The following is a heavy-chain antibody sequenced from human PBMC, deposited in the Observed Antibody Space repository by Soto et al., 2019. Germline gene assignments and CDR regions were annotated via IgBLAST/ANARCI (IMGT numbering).Heavy chain of an antibody. CDR2: TRDKAKSYTT. CDR3: GRGNYGGSGRPFDY. CDR1: GFTFSDHY. D-gene: IGHD2-15*01. Sequence: EVQLVESGGGLVQPGGSLRLVCAASGFTFSDHYIDWVRQAPGKGLEWVARTRDKAKSYTTDYAASVKGRFTISRDDSKKSVVLQMNSLKIEDTAVYYCGRGNYGGSGRPFDYWGQGTLVTVS. V-gene: IGHV3-72*01. J-gene: IGHJ4*02.